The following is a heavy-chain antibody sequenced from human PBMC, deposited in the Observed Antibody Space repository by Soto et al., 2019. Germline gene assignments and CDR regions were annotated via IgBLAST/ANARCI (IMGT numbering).Heavy chain of an antibody. V-gene: IGHV4-59*01. CDR1: GGSISSYY. J-gene: IGHJ4*02. CDR3: ARARGGYFDY. Sequence: QVQLQESGPGLVKPSETLSLTCTVSGGSISSYYWSWIRQPPGKGLEWIGYFYYSGSTNYNPSLTSRVTISVDTSKNHFSLKLSPVTAADTAVYYCARARGGYFDYCGQGTLVTVSS. CDR2: FYYSGST.